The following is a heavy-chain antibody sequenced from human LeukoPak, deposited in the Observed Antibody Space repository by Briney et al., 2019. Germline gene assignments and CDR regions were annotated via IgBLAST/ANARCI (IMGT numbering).Heavy chain of an antibody. Sequence: SETLSLTCAVYGGSFSGYYWSWIRQPPGKGLEWIGEINHSGGTNYNPSLKSRVTISVDTSKNQFSLKLSSVTAADTAVYYCARGTRFLLDYWGQGTLVTVSS. J-gene: IGHJ4*02. V-gene: IGHV4-34*01. D-gene: IGHD3-3*01. CDR2: INHSGGT. CDR1: GGSFSGYY. CDR3: ARGTRFLLDY.